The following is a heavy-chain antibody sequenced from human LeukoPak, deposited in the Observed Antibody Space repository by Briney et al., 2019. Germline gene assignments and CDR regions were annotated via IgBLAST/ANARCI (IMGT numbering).Heavy chain of an antibody. CDR1: GFTFSDYY. D-gene: IGHD4-23*01. Sequence: GGALRLSCAASGFTFSDYYMSWLRQAPGKGLEGVSYISSSGSTIYYADSVKGRFTISRDNAKNSLYLQMNSLRAEDTAVYYCARGPAYGGNPGWFDPWGQGTLVTVSS. V-gene: IGHV3-11*04. CDR3: ARGPAYGGNPGWFDP. CDR2: ISSSGSTI. J-gene: IGHJ5*02.